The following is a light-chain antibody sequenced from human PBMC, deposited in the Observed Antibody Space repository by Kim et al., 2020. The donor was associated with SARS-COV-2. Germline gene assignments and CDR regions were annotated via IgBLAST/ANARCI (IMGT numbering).Light chain of an antibody. CDR1: QSLVHSDGNTY. Sequence: PASISCRCSQSLVHSDGNTYLSWFQQRPGQSPRRLIYKASNRDSGVPDRFSGSGSGTDFTLKISRVEAEDVGVYYCMQSTQWPGTFGGGTKVYIK. CDR3: MQSTQWPGT. V-gene: IGKV2-30*02. CDR2: KAS. J-gene: IGKJ4*01.